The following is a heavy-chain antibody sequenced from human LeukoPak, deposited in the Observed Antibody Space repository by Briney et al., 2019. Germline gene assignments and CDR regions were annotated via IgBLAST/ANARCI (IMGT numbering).Heavy chain of an antibody. Sequence: GGSLRLSCAASGFTFSSYGMHWVRQAPGKGLEWVAVIWYDGSNKYYADSVKGRFTISRDNSKNTLYLQMNSLRAEDTAVYYRARGRYSSGWYKFFYFDYWGQGTLVTVSS. J-gene: IGHJ4*02. CDR3: ARGRYSSGWYKFFYFDY. D-gene: IGHD6-19*01. V-gene: IGHV3-33*01. CDR1: GFTFSSYG. CDR2: IWYDGSNK.